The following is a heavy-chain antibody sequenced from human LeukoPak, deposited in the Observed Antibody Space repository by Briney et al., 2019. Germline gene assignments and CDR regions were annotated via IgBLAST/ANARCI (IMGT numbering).Heavy chain of an antibody. Sequence: GGSLRLSCAASGFTFSTHAMSWVRQAPGKGLEWVSAISGSGGSTYYADSVKGRFTISRDNSKNTLYLQMNSLRGEDTAVYYCATKADSSGYYPMDYWGPGTLVTVSS. CDR2: ISGSGGST. CDR1: GFTFSTHA. D-gene: IGHD3-22*01. CDR3: ATKADSSGYYPMDY. J-gene: IGHJ4*02. V-gene: IGHV3-23*01.